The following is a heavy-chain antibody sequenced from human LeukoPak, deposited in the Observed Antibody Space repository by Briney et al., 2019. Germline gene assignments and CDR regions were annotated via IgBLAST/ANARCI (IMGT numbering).Heavy chain of an antibody. CDR3: AKEVRESAWFYFDH. J-gene: IGHJ4*02. D-gene: IGHD3-10*01. Sequence: GGSLRLSCAASGFTFRTYAMSWVRQAPGKGLEWVSSIRSTGESTYYVDSVKGRFTISRDNSRNTLYLQMNSLRAEDTAVYYCAKEVRESAWFYFDHWGQGTLATVSS. CDR2: IRSTGEST. V-gene: IGHV3-23*01. CDR1: GFTFRTYA.